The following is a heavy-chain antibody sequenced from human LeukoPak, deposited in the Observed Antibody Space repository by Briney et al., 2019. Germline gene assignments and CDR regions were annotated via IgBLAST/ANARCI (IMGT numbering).Heavy chain of an antibody. CDR1: GGSISSGDYY. J-gene: IGHJ3*02. V-gene: IGHV4-61*08. CDR3: ATGEYYDILTGYYAFDI. Sequence: SETLSLTCTVSGGSISSGDYYWGWIRQPPGKGLEWIVYIYYSGSTNYNPSLQSRVTISVDTSKNQFSLKLSSVTAADTAVYYCATGEYYDILTGYYAFDIWGQGTMVTVSS. D-gene: IGHD3-9*01. CDR2: IYYSGST.